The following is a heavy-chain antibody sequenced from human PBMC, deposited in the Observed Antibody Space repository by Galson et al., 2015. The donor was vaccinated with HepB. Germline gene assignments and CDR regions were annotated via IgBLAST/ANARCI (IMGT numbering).Heavy chain of an antibody. D-gene: IGHD3-16*01. V-gene: IGHV3-21*01. Sequence: GLEWVSSLSGDSTYIYHADSVKGRFTISRDNAKKSLYLQMNRLRADDTAVYYCTRGGVFQKEDDYWGQGTLVTVSS. CDR3: TRGGVFQKEDDY. CDR2: LSGDSTYI. J-gene: IGHJ4*02.